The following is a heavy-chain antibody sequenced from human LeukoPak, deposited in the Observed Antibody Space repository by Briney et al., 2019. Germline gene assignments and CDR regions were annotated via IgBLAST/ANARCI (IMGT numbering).Heavy chain of an antibody. D-gene: IGHD3-22*01. CDR1: GYTFTSYG. V-gene: IGHV1-18*04. CDR2: ISAYNGNT. Sequence: ASVKVSCKASGYTFTSYGISWVRQAPGQGLEWMGWISAYNGNTNYAQKLQGRVTMTTDTSTSTAYMALRSLRSDDTAVYYCARDYGYDNSGYSLLYFDYWGQGTLVTVSS. J-gene: IGHJ4*02. CDR3: ARDYGYDNSGYSLLYFDY.